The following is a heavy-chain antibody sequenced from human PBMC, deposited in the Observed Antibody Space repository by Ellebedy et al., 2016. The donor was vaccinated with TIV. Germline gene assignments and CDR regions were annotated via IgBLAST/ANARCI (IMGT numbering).Heavy chain of an antibody. V-gene: IGHV3-23*01. J-gene: IGHJ6*02. CDR1: GFTFSSYA. D-gene: IGHD3-10*01. CDR2: ISGSGGST. CDR3: AKDMDRGVITYYYYGMDV. Sequence: GESLKISCAASGFTFSSYAMSWVRQAPGKGLEWVSAISGSGGSTYYADSVKGRFTISRDNSKNTLYLQMNSLRAEDTAVYYCAKDMDRGVITYYYYGMDVWGQGTTVTVSS.